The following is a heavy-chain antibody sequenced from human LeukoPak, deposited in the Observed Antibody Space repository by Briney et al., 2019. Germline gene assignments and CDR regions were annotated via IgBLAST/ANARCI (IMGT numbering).Heavy chain of an antibody. V-gene: IGHV3-23*01. CDR3: AKDRSVEVGHYEDFDC. J-gene: IGHJ4*02. Sequence: GGSLRLSCAASGFTFSSDAMSWVRQAPGKGLEWVSGISSMGDTSYVADSVKGRLTISRDNSKNTLYLQMNSLRAEDTAVYYCAKDRSVEVGHYEDFDCWGQGTLVTVSS. D-gene: IGHD3-22*01. CDR2: ISSMGDTS. CDR1: GFTFSSDA.